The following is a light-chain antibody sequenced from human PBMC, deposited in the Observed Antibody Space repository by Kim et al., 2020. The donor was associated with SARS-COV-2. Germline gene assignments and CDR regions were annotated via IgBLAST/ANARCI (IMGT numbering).Light chain of an antibody. CDR1: PRVSRN. J-gene: IGKJ2*01. CDR2: VAS. CDR3: QQYNNWPYP. V-gene: IGKV3-15*01. Sequence: SPQAIASPSCRARPRVSRNLAWDHQNPGQAPMLLFSVASTWATGIPARFSGSGSGPEFPLTISSLQSEDFAAYYCQQYNNWPYPLGQGTKLEI.